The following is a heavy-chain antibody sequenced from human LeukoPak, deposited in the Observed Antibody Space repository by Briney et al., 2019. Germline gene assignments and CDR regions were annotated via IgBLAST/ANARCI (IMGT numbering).Heavy chain of an antibody. Sequence: GGTLRLSCAASEFTFSSYWMHWVRQGPGKGLVWVSRINNDGTSTRYADSVKGRFTISRDNAKNTLYLQMNSLSAEDTAVYYCARESGFCSSTSCYRPEDYWGQGTLVTASS. J-gene: IGHJ4*02. V-gene: IGHV3-74*01. CDR1: EFTFSSYW. CDR3: ARESGFCSSTSCYRPEDY. CDR2: INNDGTST. D-gene: IGHD2-2*01.